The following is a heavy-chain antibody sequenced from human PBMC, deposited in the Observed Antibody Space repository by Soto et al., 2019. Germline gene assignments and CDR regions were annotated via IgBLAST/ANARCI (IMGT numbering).Heavy chain of an antibody. D-gene: IGHD3-3*01. CDR2: ISYDGSNK. Sequence: PGGSLRLSCAASGFTFSSYAMHWVRQAPGKGLEWVAVISYDGSNKYYADSVKGRFTISRDNSKNTLYLQMNSLRAEDTAVYYCARPNGFLEWLSFYYGMDVWGQGTTVTVSS. J-gene: IGHJ6*02. CDR3: ARPNGFLEWLSFYYGMDV. CDR1: GFTFSSYA. V-gene: IGHV3-30-3*01.